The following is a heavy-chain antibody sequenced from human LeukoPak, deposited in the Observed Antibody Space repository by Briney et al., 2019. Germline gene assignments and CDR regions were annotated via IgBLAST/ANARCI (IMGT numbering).Heavy chain of an antibody. D-gene: IGHD2-2*01. CDR2: IFISGNT. CDR3: ARSNSFFDY. Sequence: NTSETLSLTCTVSGGPISSYYWSWIRQPAGKGLEWIGRIFISGNTNYNPSLKSRVAMSLDTSKNQFSLKLNFVTAADTAVYYCARSNSFFDYWGRGTLVTVSS. V-gene: IGHV4-4*07. J-gene: IGHJ4*02. CDR1: GGPISSYY.